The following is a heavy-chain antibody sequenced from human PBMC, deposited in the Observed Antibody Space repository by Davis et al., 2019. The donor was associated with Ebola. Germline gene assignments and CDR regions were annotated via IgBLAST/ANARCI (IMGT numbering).Heavy chain of an antibody. J-gene: IGHJ4*02. CDR3: ATGAYYGSGYYFDY. V-gene: IGHV4-30-2*01. CDR2: IYHSGST. D-gene: IGHD3-10*01. Sequence: SETLSLTCAVSGGSISSGGYSWSWIRQPPGKGLEWIGYIYHSGSTYYNPSLKSRVTISVDRSKNQFSLKLSSVTAADTAVYYCATGAYYGSGYYFDYWGQGTLVTVSS. CDR1: GGSISSGGYS.